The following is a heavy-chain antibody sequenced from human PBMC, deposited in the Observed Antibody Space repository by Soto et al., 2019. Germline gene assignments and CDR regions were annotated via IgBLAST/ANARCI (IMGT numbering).Heavy chain of an antibody. CDR3: ARVFCGGNCYPNY. V-gene: IGHV4-31*03. CDR1: GGSIRSGGYY. J-gene: IGHJ4*02. Sequence: QVQLQESGPGLVKPSQTLSLTCTVSGGSIRSGGYYWSWIRQHPGKGLEWIGYIYYSGSTYYNPSLKSRVTIALDTSKNQFSLKLSSVTAADTAVYYCARVFCGGNCYPNYWCQGTLVTVSS. D-gene: IGHD2-21*02. CDR2: IYYSGST.